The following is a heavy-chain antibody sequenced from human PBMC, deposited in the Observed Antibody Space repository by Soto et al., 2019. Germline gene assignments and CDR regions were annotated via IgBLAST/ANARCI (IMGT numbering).Heavy chain of an antibody. CDR1: GFTFSNAW. Sequence: GGSLRLSCAASGFTFSNAWMNWVRQAPGKGLEWVGRIKSKTDGGTTDYAAPVKGRFTISRDDSKNTLYLQMNSLKTEDTAVYYCTTGYSYGPGDFDYWGQGTLVTVSS. CDR2: IKSKTDGGTT. V-gene: IGHV3-15*07. CDR3: TTGYSYGPGDFDY. D-gene: IGHD5-18*01. J-gene: IGHJ4*02.